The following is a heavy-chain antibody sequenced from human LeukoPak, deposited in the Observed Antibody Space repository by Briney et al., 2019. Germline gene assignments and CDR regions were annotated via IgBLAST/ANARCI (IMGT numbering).Heavy chain of an antibody. CDR1: GFTFRDA. CDR3: AKAAASYYFDY. CDR2: ISGSGGST. Sequence: GGSLRLSCAASGFTFRDAWMTWVRQAPGKGLEWVSAISGSGGSTYYADSVKGRFTISRDNSKNTLYLQMNSLRAEDTAVYYCAKAAASYYFDYWGQGTLVTVSS. V-gene: IGHV3-23*01. J-gene: IGHJ4*02.